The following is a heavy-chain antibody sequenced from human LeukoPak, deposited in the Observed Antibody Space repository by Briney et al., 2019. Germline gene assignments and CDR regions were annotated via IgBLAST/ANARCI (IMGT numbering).Heavy chain of an antibody. CDR2: ISWNSGSI. J-gene: IGHJ3*02. Sequence: GGSLRLSCAASGFTFDDYAMHWVRHAPGKGLEWVSGISWNSGSIGYADSVKGRFTISRDNAKNSLYLQMNSLRAEDTALYYCAKATHSGGYYARGHAFDIWGQGTMVTVSS. CDR1: GFTFDDYA. D-gene: IGHD1-26*01. CDR3: AKATHSGGYYARGHAFDI. V-gene: IGHV3-9*01.